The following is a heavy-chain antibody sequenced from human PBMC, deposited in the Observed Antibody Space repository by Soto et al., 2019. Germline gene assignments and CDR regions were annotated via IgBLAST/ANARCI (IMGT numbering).Heavy chain of an antibody. V-gene: IGHV1-69*13. CDR1: GGTFSSYA. J-gene: IGHJ4*02. D-gene: IGHD2-2*02. CDR2: IIPIFGTA. Sequence: GASVKVSCKASGGTFSSYAISWVRQAPGQGLEWMGGIIPIFGTANYAQKFQGRVTITADESTSTAYMELSSLRSEDTAVYYCARESVVVPAAISYWGQGTLVTVSS. CDR3: ARESVVVPAAISY.